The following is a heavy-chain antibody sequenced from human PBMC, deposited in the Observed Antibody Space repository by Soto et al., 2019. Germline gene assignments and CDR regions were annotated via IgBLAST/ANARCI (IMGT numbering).Heavy chain of an antibody. D-gene: IGHD2-21*01. CDR1: GCTFSSYA. CDR3: AKVVVFLSFFY. J-gene: IGHJ4*02. Sequence: GGSLRLSCAASGCTFSSYAMSWGRQAQGKGMEWVSAISCSGCSTYYPDSVKGRFSISRDNSKNTLYLQMNSLTAEATSVYYCAKVVVFLSFFYWGQGTLVTVSS. V-gene: IGHV3-23*01. CDR2: ISCSGCST.